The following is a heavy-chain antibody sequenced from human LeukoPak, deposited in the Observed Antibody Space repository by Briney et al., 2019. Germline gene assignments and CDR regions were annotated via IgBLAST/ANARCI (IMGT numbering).Heavy chain of an antibody. V-gene: IGHV3-7*03. J-gene: IGHJ4*02. D-gene: IGHD3-10*01. CDR3: ARAGLLWFGESYFDY. CDR1: GFTFSSYS. CDR2: IKEDGSER. Sequence: GGSLRLSCGASGFTFSSYSMNWVRQTPGKGLEWVASIKEDGSERQYVDSVKGRFSISRDNTKGSLFLQLNSLRAEDTAVYYCARAGLLWFGESYFDYWGQGTLVTVSS.